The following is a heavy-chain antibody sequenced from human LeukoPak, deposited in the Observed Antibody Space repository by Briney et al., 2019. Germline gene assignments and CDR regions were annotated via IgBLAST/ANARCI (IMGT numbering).Heavy chain of an antibody. CDR1: GGAISSSN. D-gene: IGHD3-10*01. Sequence: LSLTCAVSGGAISSSNWWRWVRQAPGKGLEWVAVISYDGSNKYYADSVKGRFTISRDNSKNTPYLQMNSLRAEDTAVYYCAKEGAELRWCEELRDWGQGTLVTVSS. V-gene: IGHV3-30*18. J-gene: IGHJ4*02. CDR2: ISYDGSNK. CDR3: AKEGAELRWCEELRD.